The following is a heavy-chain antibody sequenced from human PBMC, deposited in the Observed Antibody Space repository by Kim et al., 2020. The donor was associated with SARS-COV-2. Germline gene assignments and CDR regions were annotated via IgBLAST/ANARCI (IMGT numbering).Heavy chain of an antibody. V-gene: IGHV3-7*01. CDR3: GRGNDY. D-gene: IGHD2-15*01. CDR2: IKQDGSEK. CDR1: GFTFTNYW. Sequence: GGSLRLSCAASGFTFTNYWMTWVRQAPGKGLEWVANIKQDGSEKYYGDSVKGRFTISRDNAKNSLYLQMNSLRAEDTAVYYCGRGNDYWGQGTLVSVSS. J-gene: IGHJ4*02.